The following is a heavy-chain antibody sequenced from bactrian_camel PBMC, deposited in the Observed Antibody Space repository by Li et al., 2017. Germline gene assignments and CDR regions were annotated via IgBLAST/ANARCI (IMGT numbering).Heavy chain of an antibody. CDR3: AGRTDGNCGVWYLTTTSAFQY. CDR2: IVTGGGNT. D-gene: IGHD3*01. V-gene: IGHV3S1*01. Sequence: HVQLVESGGGLVQPGGSLNLSCTIAAGAGTAGCMGWFRQAPGKEREGVAAIVTGGGNTYYAGSVDGRFTISQDNAKNTVYLRMNSLKPEDTAMYYCAGRTDGNCGVWYLTTTSAFQYWGQGTQVTVS. J-gene: IGHJ4*01. CDR1: AGAGTAGC.